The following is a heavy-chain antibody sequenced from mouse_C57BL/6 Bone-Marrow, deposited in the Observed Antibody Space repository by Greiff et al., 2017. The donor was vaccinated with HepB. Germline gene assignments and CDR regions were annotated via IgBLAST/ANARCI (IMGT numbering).Heavy chain of an antibody. J-gene: IGHJ2*01. V-gene: IGHV1-55*01. CDR1: GYTFTSYW. CDR3: APYYYGSSYSDYFDY. Sequence: QVQLQQSGAELVKPGASVKMSCKASGYTFTSYWITWVKQRPGQGLEWIGDIYPGSGSTNYNEKFKSKATLTVDTSSSTAYMQLSSLTSEDSAVYYCAPYYYGSSYSDYFDYWGQGTTLTVSS. D-gene: IGHD1-1*01. CDR2: IYPGSGST.